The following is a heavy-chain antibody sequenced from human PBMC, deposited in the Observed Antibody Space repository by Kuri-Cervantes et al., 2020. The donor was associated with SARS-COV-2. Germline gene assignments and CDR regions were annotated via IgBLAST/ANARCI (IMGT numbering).Heavy chain of an antibody. V-gene: IGHV1-2*02. J-gene: IGHJ4*02. CDR2: IDPSSGGT. CDR3: ARDEGKGGHCLGH. D-gene: IGHD2-21*01. CDR1: GYTFTGYY. Sequence: ASVKVSCKASGYTFTGYYIHWVRQAPGQGLEWMGWIDPSSGGTNSAQNFQGRVTMTRDTSISTAYMELRRLRSDDTAVYYCARDEGKGGHCLGHWGQGTLATVSS.